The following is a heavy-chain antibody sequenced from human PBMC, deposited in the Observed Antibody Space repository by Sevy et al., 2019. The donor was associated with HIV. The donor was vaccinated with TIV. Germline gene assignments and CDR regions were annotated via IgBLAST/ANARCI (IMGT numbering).Heavy chain of an antibody. CDR3: AHIKGSYDAFDI. Sequence: SGPTLVKPTQTLTLTCTSSGFSLSTSGVGVGWIRQPPGKALEWLALIYWDDDKRYSPSLKSRLTITKDTSKNQVVLTMTNMDPVDTATYYCAHIKGSYDAFDIWGQGTMVTVSS. J-gene: IGHJ3*02. CDR2: IYWDDDK. CDR1: GFSLSTSGVG. D-gene: IGHD3-10*01. V-gene: IGHV2-5*02.